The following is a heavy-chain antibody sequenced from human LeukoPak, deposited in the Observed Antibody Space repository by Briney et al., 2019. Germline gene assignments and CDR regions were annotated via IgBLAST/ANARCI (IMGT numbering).Heavy chain of an antibody. CDR3: ARSYLGATTVCYFDY. J-gene: IGHJ4*02. V-gene: IGHV3-74*01. Sequence: GGSLRLSCAASGFTFSSYWMHWVRQAPGKGLVWVSRINTDGSSTSYADSVKGRFTISRDNAKNTLYLQMNSLRAEDTAVYYCARSYLGATTVCYFDYWGQGTLVTVSS. D-gene: IGHD1-26*01. CDR1: GFTFSSYW. CDR2: INTDGSST.